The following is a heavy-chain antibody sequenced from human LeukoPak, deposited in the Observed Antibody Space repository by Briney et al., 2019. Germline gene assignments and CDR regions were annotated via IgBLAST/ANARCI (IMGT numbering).Heavy chain of an antibody. CDR3: ARDWVYYFDY. Sequence: PGGSLRLSCTASGFTFSKYWMTWLRQAPGKGLEWVANIRQDGGDIHYVDSVKGRFTISRDNDKNSLCLQMNSLRAEDTAVYYCARDWVYYFDYWGQGTLVTVSS. D-gene: IGHD3-16*01. CDR2: IRQDGGDI. CDR1: GFTFSKYW. J-gene: IGHJ4*02. V-gene: IGHV3-7*01.